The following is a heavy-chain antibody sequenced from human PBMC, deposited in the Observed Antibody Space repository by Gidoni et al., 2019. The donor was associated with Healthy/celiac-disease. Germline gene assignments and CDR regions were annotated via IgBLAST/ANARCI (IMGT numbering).Heavy chain of an antibody. V-gene: IGHV3-23*01. J-gene: IGHJ4*02. CDR3: AKSGDKIVGATTDDY. CDR1: GFTVSSYA. Sequence: EVQLLESGGGLVQPGGSLRLSCAASGFTVSSYAMSWVRQAPGKGLEWVSAISGSCGSTYYADSVKGRFTISRDNSKNTLYLQMNSLRAEDTAVYYCAKSGDKIVGATTDDYWGQGTLVTVSS. D-gene: IGHD1-26*01. CDR2: ISGSCGST.